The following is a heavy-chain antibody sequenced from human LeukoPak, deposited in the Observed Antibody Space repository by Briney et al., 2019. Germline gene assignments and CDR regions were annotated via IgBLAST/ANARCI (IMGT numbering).Heavy chain of an antibody. J-gene: IGHJ4*02. CDR3: ARQRIAARPFDY. V-gene: IGHV4-34*01. Sequence: PSETLSLTCAVYGGSFSGYYWSWIRQPPGKGLEWIGEINHSGSTNYNPSLKSRVTMSVDTSKNQFSLKLSSVTAADTAVYYCARQRIAARPFDYWGQGTLVTVSS. CDR1: GGSFSGYY. D-gene: IGHD6-6*01. CDR2: INHSGST.